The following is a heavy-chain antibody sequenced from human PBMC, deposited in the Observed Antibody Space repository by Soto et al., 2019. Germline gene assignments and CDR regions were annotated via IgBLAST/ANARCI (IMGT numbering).Heavy chain of an antibody. CDR1: GYTFTSYG. D-gene: IGHD2-15*01. CDR2: ISPYNGNT. J-gene: IGHJ5*02. V-gene: IGHV1-18*04. Sequence: ASVKVSCSASGYTFTSYGISWVRQAPGQGLEWMGWISPYNGNTNYAQKFQGRVTMTTHTSTSTAYMDLRSLRSDDTAAYYCARDRGYCSGAGCYSDWFDPWGQGTLVTVS. CDR3: ARDRGYCSGAGCYSDWFDP.